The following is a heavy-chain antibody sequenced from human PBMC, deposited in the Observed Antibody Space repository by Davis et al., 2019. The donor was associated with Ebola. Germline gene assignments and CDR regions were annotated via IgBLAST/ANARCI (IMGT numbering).Heavy chain of an antibody. D-gene: IGHD3-3*01. Sequence: SETLSLTCTVSGGSISSYYLSWTRQPPGKGVEWIGYIYYSGSTNYNPSLKSRVTISVYTSKNQFSLKLSSVTAADTAVYYCARGVGIFGVVIPYYFDYWGQGTLVTVSS. CDR3: ARGVGIFGVVIPYYFDY. V-gene: IGHV4-59*01. CDR1: GGSISSYY. CDR2: IYYSGST. J-gene: IGHJ4*02.